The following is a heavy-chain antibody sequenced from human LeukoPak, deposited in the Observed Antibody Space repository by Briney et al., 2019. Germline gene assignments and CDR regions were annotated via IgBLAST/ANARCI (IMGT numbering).Heavy chain of an antibody. CDR1: GYTLTELS. D-gene: IGHD3-9*01. CDR2: FDPEDGET. CDR3: ATGQNPPTSYYDILTGLGY. Sequence: ASVKVSCKVSGYTLTELSMHWVRQAPGKGLEWMGGFDPEDGETIYAQKFQGRVTMTEDTSTDTAYMELSSLRSEDTAVYYCATGQNPPTSYYDILTGLGYWGQGTLVTVSS. V-gene: IGHV1-24*01. J-gene: IGHJ4*02.